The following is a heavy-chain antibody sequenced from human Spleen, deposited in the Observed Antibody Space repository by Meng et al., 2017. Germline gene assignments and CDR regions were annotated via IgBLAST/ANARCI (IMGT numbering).Heavy chain of an antibody. V-gene: IGHV4-34*01. D-gene: IGHD4-11*01. CDR2: INHSGST. CDR1: GGSFSDYY. J-gene: IGHJ4*02. Sequence: SETLSLTCAVYGGSFSDYYWSWIRQPPRKGLEWIGEINHSGSTNYNPSPESRATISVDTSQNNLSLKLSSVTAADSAVYYCARGPTTMAHDFDYWGQGTLVTVSS. CDR3: ARGPTTMAHDFDY.